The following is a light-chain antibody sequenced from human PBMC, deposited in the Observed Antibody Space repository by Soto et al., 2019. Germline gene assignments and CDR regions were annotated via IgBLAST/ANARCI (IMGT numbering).Light chain of an antibody. J-gene: IGKJ3*01. CDR2: AAS. Sequence: AIRMTQSPSSLSSSTGDRVTITCRASQGVTSYLAWYQQKPGKAPKLLIYAASTLPSGVPSRFSGSGSGTDFTLTISSLQSEDFATYYCQQYYSYPPITFGPGTKVDIK. V-gene: IGKV1-8*01. CDR1: QGVTSY. CDR3: QQYYSYPPIT.